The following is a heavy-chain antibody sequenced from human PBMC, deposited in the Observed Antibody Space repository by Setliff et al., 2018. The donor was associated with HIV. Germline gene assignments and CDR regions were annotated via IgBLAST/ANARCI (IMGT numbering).Heavy chain of an antibody. CDR3: ARVSGPFDY. Sequence: GGSLRLSCVASGFSVSNYYMSWVRQAPGEGLEWVSYISSSGSTIYYVDSVKGRFTISRDNAKESVYLQMNSLRVEESAVYYCARVSGPFDYWGPGTLVTVSS. V-gene: IGHV3-11*04. CDR1: GFSVSNYY. J-gene: IGHJ4*02. D-gene: IGHD6-25*01. CDR2: ISSSGSTI.